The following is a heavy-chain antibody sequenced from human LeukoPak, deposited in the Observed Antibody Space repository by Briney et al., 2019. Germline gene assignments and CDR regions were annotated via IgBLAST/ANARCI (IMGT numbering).Heavy chain of an antibody. J-gene: IGHJ4*02. Sequence: SETLSLTCTVSGGSISNYWWSWIRQPPGKGLEWIGYVFDSGGTNYNPSLKSRVTIPVDTSKEQFSLKLSSVTAADTAVYYCARGYSSSWNYFDYWGQGTLVTVSS. CDR3: ARGYSSSWNYFDY. V-gene: IGHV4-59*01. CDR1: GGSISNYW. CDR2: VFDSGGT. D-gene: IGHD6-13*01.